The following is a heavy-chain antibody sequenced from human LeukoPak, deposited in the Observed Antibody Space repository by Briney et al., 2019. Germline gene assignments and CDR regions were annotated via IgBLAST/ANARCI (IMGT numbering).Heavy chain of an antibody. V-gene: IGHV4-34*01. D-gene: IGHD6-19*01. J-gene: IGHJ4*02. CDR1: GGSFSGYY. CDR3: ARERGWRQWLVSYYFDY. CDR2: INHSGST. Sequence: PLETLSLTCAVYGGSFSGYYWSWIRQPPGKGLEWIGEINHSGSTNYNPSLKSRVTISVDTSKNQFSLKLSSVTAADTAVYYCARERGWRQWLVSYYFDYWGQGTLVTVSS.